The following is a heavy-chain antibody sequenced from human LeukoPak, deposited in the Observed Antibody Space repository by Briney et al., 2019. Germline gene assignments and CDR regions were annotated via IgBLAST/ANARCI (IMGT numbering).Heavy chain of an antibody. CDR1: GFTFSSYG. V-gene: IGHV3-30*18. Sequence: GRSLRLSCAASGFTFSSYGMHWVRQAPGKGLEWVAVISYDGSNKYYADSVKGRFTISRDNSKNTLYLQMNSLRAEDTAVYYCAKPPSRDRQFNYYYYGMDVWGQGTTVTVS. CDR3: AKPPSRDRQFNYYYYGMDV. D-gene: IGHD4-11*01. J-gene: IGHJ6*02. CDR2: ISYDGSNK.